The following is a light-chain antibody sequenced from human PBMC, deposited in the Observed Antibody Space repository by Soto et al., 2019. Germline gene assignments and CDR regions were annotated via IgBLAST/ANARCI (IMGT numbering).Light chain of an antibody. CDR1: QSVSGW. CDR3: QQYETFSGT. J-gene: IGKJ1*01. CDR2: DAY. V-gene: IGKV1-5*01. Sequence: DIQMTQSPSTLSASVGDTVTVTCRASQSVSGWLAWYQQKPGEAPKLLIYDAYALPRGVPSRFSGSGSGTKFTLTIASLQPDDFATYYCQQYETFSGTFGQGTKVEI.